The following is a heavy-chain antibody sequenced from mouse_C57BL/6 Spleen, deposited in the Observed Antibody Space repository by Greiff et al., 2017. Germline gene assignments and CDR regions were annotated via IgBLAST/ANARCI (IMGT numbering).Heavy chain of an antibody. D-gene: IGHD1-1*01. J-gene: IGHJ2*01. Sequence: QVQLQQSGAELVRPGASVTLSCKASGYTFTDYEMHWVKQTPVHGLEWIGAIDPETGGTAYNQKFKGKAILTADKSSSTAYMELRSLTSEDSAVYYCTRDYYGSSFDSWGQGTTLTLSS. V-gene: IGHV1-15*01. CDR2: IDPETGGT. CDR3: TRDYYGSSFDS. CDR1: GYTFTDYE.